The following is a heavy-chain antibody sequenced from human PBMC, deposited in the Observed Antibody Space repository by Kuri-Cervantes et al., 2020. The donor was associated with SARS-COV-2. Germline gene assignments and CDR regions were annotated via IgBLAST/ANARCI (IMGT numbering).Heavy chain of an antibody. CDR3: ARDNIVVVVAATPYYYYYGMDV. V-gene: IGHV7-4-1*02. D-gene: IGHD2-15*01. Sequence: ASVKVSCKASGYTFTSYAMNWVRQAPGQGLEWMGWINTNTGNPTYAQGFTGRFVFSLDTSVSTAYLQISSLKAEDTAVYYCARDNIVVVVAATPYYYYYGMDVCGQGTTVTVSS. CDR2: INTNTGNP. CDR1: GYTFTSYA. J-gene: IGHJ6*02.